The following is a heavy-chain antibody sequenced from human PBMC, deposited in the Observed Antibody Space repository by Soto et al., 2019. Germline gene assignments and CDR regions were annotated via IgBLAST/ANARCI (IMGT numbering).Heavy chain of an antibody. D-gene: IGHD2-2*01. Sequence: LXLPCTVSGVSIISYYWSWSRQPPGKGLEWIGYIYYSGSTNYNPSLKSRVTISVDTSKNQFSLKLSSVTAADTAVYYCARGGYQLLTPLDDWGQGTLVTVSS. CDR1: GVSIISYY. CDR3: ARGGYQLLTPLDD. CDR2: IYYSGST. V-gene: IGHV4-59*01. J-gene: IGHJ4*02.